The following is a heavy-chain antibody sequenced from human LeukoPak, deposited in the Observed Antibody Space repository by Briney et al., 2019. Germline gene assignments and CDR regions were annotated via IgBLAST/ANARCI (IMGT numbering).Heavy chain of an antibody. Sequence: GGSLRLSWAASGFTFDDYAMHWVRQAPGKGLEWVSGISWNSGSIGYADSVKGRFTISRDNAKNSLYLQMNSLRAEDTALYYCARAYYYDSSGYNGDAFDIWGQGTMVTVSS. CDR2: ISWNSGSI. CDR1: GFTFDDYA. D-gene: IGHD3-22*01. CDR3: ARAYYYDSSGYNGDAFDI. V-gene: IGHV3-9*01. J-gene: IGHJ3*02.